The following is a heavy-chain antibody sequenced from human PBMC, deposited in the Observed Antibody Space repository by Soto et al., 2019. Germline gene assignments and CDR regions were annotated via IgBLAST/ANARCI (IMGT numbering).Heavy chain of an antibody. Sequence: EVQLLESGGGLVQPGGSLRLSCAASGFTFSSYAMSWVRQAPGKGLEWVSAISGSGGSTYYADSVKGRFTISRDNAKNSLYLQMNSLRAEDTAVYYCATNSFYGFNAPDYWGQGTLVTVSS. V-gene: IGHV3-23*01. D-gene: IGHD3-10*01. CDR3: ATNSFYGFNAPDY. J-gene: IGHJ4*02. CDR2: ISGSGGST. CDR1: GFTFSSYA.